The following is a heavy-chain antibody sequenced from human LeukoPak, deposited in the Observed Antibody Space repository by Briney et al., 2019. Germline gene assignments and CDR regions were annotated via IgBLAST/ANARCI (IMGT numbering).Heavy chain of an antibody. Sequence: PGGSLRLSCAASGFTFSIYEMNWVRQALDKGLEWISYISNSGSNIYYPDSVKGRFTISRDNAKNSLYLQMNSLRAEDTAVYYCARSGRYLDYWGQGTLVTVSS. J-gene: IGHJ4*02. D-gene: IGHD1-26*01. V-gene: IGHV3-48*03. CDR1: GFTFSIYE. CDR3: ARSGRYLDY. CDR2: ISNSGSNI.